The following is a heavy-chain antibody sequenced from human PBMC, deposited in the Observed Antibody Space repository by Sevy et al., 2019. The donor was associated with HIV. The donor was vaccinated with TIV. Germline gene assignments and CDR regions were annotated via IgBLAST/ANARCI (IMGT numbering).Heavy chain of an antibody. CDR2: ISGISTYT. J-gene: IGHJ4*02. Sequence: GGSLRVSCAASGFSFSDYYVSWIRQAPGKGLEWVSYISGISTYTNYADSVKGRFTISRDNAKNSMYLQLNSLGAEDTAVYYCARRAGNWDYFDYWGQGTLVTVSS. CDR3: ARRAGNWDYFDY. CDR1: GFSFSDYY. D-gene: IGHD7-27*01. V-gene: IGHV3-11*06.